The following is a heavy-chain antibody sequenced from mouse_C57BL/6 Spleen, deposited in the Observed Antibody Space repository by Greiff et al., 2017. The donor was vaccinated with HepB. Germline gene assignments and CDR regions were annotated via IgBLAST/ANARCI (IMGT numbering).Heavy chain of an antibody. CDR2: INYDGSST. D-gene: IGHD2-2*01. Sequence: EVQLVESEGGLVQPGSSMKLSCTASGFTFSDYYMAWVRQVPEKGLEWVANINYDGSSTYYLDSLKSRFIISRDNAKNILYLQMSSLKSEDTATYYCAREGVTGFAYWGQGTLVTVSA. J-gene: IGHJ3*01. CDR3: AREGVTGFAY. CDR1: GFTFSDYY. V-gene: IGHV5-16*01.